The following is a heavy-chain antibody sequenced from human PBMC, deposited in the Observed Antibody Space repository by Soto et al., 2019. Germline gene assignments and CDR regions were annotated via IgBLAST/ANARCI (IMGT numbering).Heavy chain of an antibody. J-gene: IGHJ4*02. CDR2: IKEDGSEK. Sequence: EVQLVESGGGLVQPGGSLRLSCAASGFTFSNYWMNWVRQAPGKGLEWVANIKEDGSEKYHVDSVKGRFTISRDSTKNSLYLQMNSLRAEDTAVYYCARASRSGFTGSALNYWGQGTLVTVSS. V-gene: IGHV3-7*01. CDR3: ARASRSGFTGSALNY. D-gene: IGHD5-12*01. CDR1: GFTFSNYW.